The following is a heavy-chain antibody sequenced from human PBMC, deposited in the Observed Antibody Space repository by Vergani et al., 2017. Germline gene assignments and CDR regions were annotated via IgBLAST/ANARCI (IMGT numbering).Heavy chain of an antibody. CDR3: AKDLSLAAAGTRFGY. CDR2: ISGSGGSK. CDR1: GFTFSSYA. Sequence: EVQLLESGGGLVQPGGYLRLSCAASGFTFSSYAMSWVRQAPGKGLEWVSAISGSGGSKYYADSVKGRFTISRDNSKNTLYLQMNSLRAEDTAVYYCAKDLSLAAAGTRFGYWGQGTLVTVSS. J-gene: IGHJ4*02. D-gene: IGHD6-13*01. V-gene: IGHV3-23*01.